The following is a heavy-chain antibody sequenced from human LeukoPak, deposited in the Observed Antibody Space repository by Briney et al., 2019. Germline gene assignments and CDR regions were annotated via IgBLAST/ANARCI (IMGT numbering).Heavy chain of an antibody. CDR2: IYYSGST. Sequence: SETLSLTCTVSGGSISSYYWSWIRQPPGKGLEWIGYIYYSGSTNYNPSLKSRVTISVDTSKNQFSLKLSSVAAADTAVYYCARVWDSSGWYGGNWFDPWGQGTLVTVSS. V-gene: IGHV4-59*01. J-gene: IGHJ5*02. CDR3: ARVWDSSGWYGGNWFDP. D-gene: IGHD6-19*01. CDR1: GGSISSYY.